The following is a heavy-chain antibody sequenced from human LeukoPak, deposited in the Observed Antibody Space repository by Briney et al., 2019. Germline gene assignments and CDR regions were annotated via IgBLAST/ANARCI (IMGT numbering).Heavy chain of an antibody. D-gene: IGHD3-3*01. Sequence: PGGSLRLSCAASGFTFSSYSMNWVRQAPGKGLEWVSSISSSSSYIYYADSVKGRFTISRDNAKNSLYLQMNSLRAEDTVVYYCARDINYDFWSGYYVGERFDYWGQGTLVTVSS. J-gene: IGHJ4*02. CDR3: ARDINYDFWSGYYVGERFDY. CDR1: GFTFSSYS. CDR2: ISSSSSYI. V-gene: IGHV3-21*01.